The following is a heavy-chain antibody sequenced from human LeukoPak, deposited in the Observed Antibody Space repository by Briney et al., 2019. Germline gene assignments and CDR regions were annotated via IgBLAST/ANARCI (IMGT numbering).Heavy chain of an antibody. Sequence: SETLSLTCTVSGGSISSSSYYWGWIRQPPGKGLEWVGSIYYSGSTYYNPSLKSRVTISVDTSKNQFSLKLSSVTAADTAVYYCARARGGSSWSHPFDYWGQGTLVTVSS. J-gene: IGHJ4*02. CDR2: IYYSGST. CDR3: ARARGGSSWSHPFDY. D-gene: IGHD6-13*01. V-gene: IGHV4-39*07. CDR1: GGSISSSSYY.